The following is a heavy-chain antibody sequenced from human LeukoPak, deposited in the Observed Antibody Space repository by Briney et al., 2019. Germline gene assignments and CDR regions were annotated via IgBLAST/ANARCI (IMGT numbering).Heavy chain of an antibody. Sequence: PGGSLRLSCAVSGFIFNDYWMTWVRQVPRRGLEWVANINRDGSDKNYVDSVKGRFTMSRDSAKRSVYLEMSSLRVEDTAVYYCARVGTWELQRVFDYWGQGTPVTVSS. CDR2: INRDGSDK. V-gene: IGHV3-7*01. CDR3: ARVGTWELQRVFDY. CDR1: GFIFNDYW. J-gene: IGHJ4*02. D-gene: IGHD1-26*01.